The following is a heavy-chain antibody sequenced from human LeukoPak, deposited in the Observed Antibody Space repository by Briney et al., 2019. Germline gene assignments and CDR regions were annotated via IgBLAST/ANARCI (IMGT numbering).Heavy chain of an antibody. V-gene: IGHV3-23*01. CDR2: ISGSGGST. D-gene: IGHD3-9*01. J-gene: IGHJ4*02. Sequence: PGGSLRLSCAASGFTFSSYAMSWVRQAPGKGLEWVSAISGSGGSTYYADSVKGWFTISRDNSKNTLYLQMNSLRAEDTAVYYCAKDLQRYFDWGRDYWGQGTLVTVSS. CDR3: AKDLQRYFDWGRDY. CDR1: GFTFSSYA.